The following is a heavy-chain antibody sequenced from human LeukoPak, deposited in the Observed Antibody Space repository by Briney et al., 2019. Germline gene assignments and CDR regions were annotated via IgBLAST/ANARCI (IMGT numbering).Heavy chain of an antibody. D-gene: IGHD2-2*01. J-gene: IGHJ4*02. CDR2: INPTGGST. CDR3: ARDYQPNDFDY. Sequence: ASVKVSCKASGYTFTSCYIHWVRHAPGQGLEWMGIINPTGGSTSYAQKFQGRVTMTRDRSTSTIFMELSSLRSEDTAVYYCARDYQPNDFDYWGQGTLVTVSS. V-gene: IGHV1-46*01. CDR1: GYTFTSCY.